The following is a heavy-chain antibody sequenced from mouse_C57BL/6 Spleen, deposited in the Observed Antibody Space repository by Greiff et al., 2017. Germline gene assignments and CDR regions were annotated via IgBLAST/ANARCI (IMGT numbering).Heavy chain of an antibody. CDR3: ARGYYSNWYFDV. Sequence: EVKVEESGGGLVKPGGSLKLSCAASGFTFSDYGMHWVRQAPEKGLEWVAYISSGSSTIYYADTVKGRFTISRDNAKNTLFLQLTSLRSEDTAMYYCARGYYSNWYFDVWGTGTTVTVSS. CDR2: ISSGSSTI. CDR1: GFTFSDYG. V-gene: IGHV5-17*01. D-gene: IGHD2-5*01. J-gene: IGHJ1*03.